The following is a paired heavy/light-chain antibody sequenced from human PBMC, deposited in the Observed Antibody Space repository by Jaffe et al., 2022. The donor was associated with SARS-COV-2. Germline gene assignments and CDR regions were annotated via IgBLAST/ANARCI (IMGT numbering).Heavy chain of an antibody. V-gene: IGHV3-23*01. J-gene: IGHJ4*02. CDR3: ARDSRRTGTTVFDY. CDR1: GFTFSSHA. Sequence: EVQLLGSGGGLVQPGGSLRLSCVASGFTFSSHAMSWVRQAPGKGLEWVSGVSGTGGSTYYADSVKGRFTISRDGPKNTIHLQMNSLNTDDTAIYYCARDSRRTGTTVFDYWGQGILVTVSS. CDR2: VSGTGGST. D-gene: IGHD1-7*01.
Light chain of an antibody. V-gene: IGKV3-20*01. CDR3: QQYGSSPLT. J-gene: IGKJ4*01. CDR1: QSLSSSY. Sequence: ENVLTQSPGTLSLSPGERATLSCRASQSLSSSYLAWYQHQPGQAPRLLIYGASTRATDIPDRFSGSGSGTDFTLTINRLEPEDFALYYCQQYGSSPLTFGGGTKVEIK. CDR2: GAS.